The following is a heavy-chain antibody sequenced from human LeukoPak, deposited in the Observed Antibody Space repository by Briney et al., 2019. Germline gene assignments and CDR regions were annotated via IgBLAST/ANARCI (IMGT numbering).Heavy chain of an antibody. CDR1: GGSFSGYY. D-gene: IGHD6-19*01. CDR2: INHSGST. Sequence: SETLSLTCAVYGGSFSGYYWSWIRQPPGKGLEWIGEINHSGSTNYNPSLKSRVTISVDTSKNQFSLKLSSVTAADTAVYYCGRGVAVAGPYCFDYWGQGTLVTVSS. CDR3: GRGVAVAGPYCFDY. V-gene: IGHV4-34*01. J-gene: IGHJ4*02.